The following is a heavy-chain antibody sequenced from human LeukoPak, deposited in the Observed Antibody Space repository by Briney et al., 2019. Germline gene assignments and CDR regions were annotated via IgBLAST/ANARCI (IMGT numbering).Heavy chain of an antibody. CDR1: GFTFRSYA. CDR3: AKTDSSDYSYYFDY. D-gene: IGHD3-22*01. CDR2: ISGSGGRT. V-gene: IGHV3-23*01. Sequence: GGSLRLSCAASGFTFRSYAMSWVRQAPGKGLEWVSGISGSGGRTYYADSVKGRFTISRDNSKNTLYLQMNSLRAEDTALYYCAKTDSSDYSYYFDYWGQGTLVTVSS. J-gene: IGHJ4*02.